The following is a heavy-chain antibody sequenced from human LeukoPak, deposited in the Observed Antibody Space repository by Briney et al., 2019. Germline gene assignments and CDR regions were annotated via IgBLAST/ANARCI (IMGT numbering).Heavy chain of an antibody. CDR2: ISGSGGST. Sequence: GGFLRLSCAASGFTFSSYAMSWVRQAPGKGLEWVSGISGSGGSTYYADSVKGRFTISRDNSRNTLYLQMNSLRAEDTALYYCAKDRYNTAMVSFDYWGQGTLVTVSS. V-gene: IGHV3-23*01. D-gene: IGHD5-18*01. CDR1: GFTFSSYA. J-gene: IGHJ4*02. CDR3: AKDRYNTAMVSFDY.